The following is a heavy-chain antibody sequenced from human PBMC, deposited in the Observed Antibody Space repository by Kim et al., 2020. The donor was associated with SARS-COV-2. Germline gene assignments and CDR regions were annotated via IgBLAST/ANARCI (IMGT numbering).Heavy chain of an antibody. CDR3: ATGSLWSGYWFDP. V-gene: IGHV1-24*01. Sequence: YAQKFQGSGTMNEDTSTDTAYMELSSLRSEDTAVYYCATGSLWSGYWFDPWGQGTLVTVSS. D-gene: IGHD2-21*01. J-gene: IGHJ5*02.